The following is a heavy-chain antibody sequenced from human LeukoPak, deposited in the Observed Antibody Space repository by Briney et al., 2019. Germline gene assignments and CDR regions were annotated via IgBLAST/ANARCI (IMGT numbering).Heavy chain of an antibody. CDR1: GGSISSYY. CDR3: ARDRYIFAGPDAYYYMDV. J-gene: IGHJ6*03. D-gene: IGHD5-18*01. V-gene: IGHV4-59*01. Sequence: SETLSLTCTVSGGSISSYYWSWIRQPPGKGLEWIGYIYYSGSTNYNPSLKSRVTISVDTFKNQFSLKLNSVTAADTAVYYCARDRYIFAGPDAYYYMDVWGKGTTVTISS. CDR2: IYYSGST.